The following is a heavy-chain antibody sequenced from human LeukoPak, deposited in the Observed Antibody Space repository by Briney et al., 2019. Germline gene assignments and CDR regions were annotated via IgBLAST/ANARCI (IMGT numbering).Heavy chain of an antibody. J-gene: IGHJ4*02. V-gene: IGHV3-21*04. CDR1: EFTFSSHA. CDR3: AKDSSYSSSWFDY. D-gene: IGHD6-13*01. Sequence: PGGSLRLSCAASEFTFSSHAMIWVRQAPGKGLEWVSSITSSGGNIFYTDSVKGRFTISRDNAKSSLYLQMNSLRAEDTALYYCAKDSSYSSSWFDYWGQGTLVTVSS. CDR2: ITSSGGNI.